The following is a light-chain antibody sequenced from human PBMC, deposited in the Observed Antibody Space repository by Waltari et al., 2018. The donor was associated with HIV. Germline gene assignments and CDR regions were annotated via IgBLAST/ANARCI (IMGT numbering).Light chain of an antibody. CDR1: KSNLGNHF. CDR2: RND. J-gene: IGLJ3*02. Sequence: QPKMTQAPSASKTPGQRLTMSCSGSKSNLGNHFIYWYQQIPGAAPRPVMARNDQRPAGVPDRFSGTKSGTSAFLAITNLRLDDEATYVCASWDDNLRHWVFGGGTKLTVL. CDR3: ASWDDNLRHWV. V-gene: IGLV1-47*01.